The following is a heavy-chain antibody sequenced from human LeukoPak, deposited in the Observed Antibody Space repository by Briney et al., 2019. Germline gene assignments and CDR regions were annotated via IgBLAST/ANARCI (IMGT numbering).Heavy chain of an antibody. J-gene: IGHJ4*02. Sequence: GASVKVSCKASGYTFTSYGISWGRQAPGQGLEWMGWISAYNGNTTYAQKLHGRVTMTTDTSTSTAYMELRSLRSDGTAVYYCAVCIAAAGSSCDYWGQGTLVTVPS. CDR2: ISAYNGNT. D-gene: IGHD6-13*01. V-gene: IGHV1-18*01. CDR1: GYTFTSYG. CDR3: AVCIAAAGSSCDY.